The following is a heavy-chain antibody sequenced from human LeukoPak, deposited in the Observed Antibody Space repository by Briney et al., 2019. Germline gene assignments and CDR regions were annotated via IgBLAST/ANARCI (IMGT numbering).Heavy chain of an antibody. V-gene: IGHV3-30*02. CDR2: IRYDGNDK. J-gene: IGHJ5*02. Sequence: GGSLRLSCAVSGFTFSNYWMAWVRQAPGKGLEWVAFIRYDGNDKFYADSVKGRFTISRDTFRNTLYLQMTSLRAEDTALYYCAKDFRAKYGSGAYGWFDPWGQGTLVTVSS. D-gene: IGHD3-10*01. CDR1: GFTFSNYW. CDR3: AKDFRAKYGSGAYGWFDP.